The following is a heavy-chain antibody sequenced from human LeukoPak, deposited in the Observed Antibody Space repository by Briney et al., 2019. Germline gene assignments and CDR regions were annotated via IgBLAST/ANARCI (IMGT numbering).Heavy chain of an antibody. D-gene: IGHD1-14*01. CDR1: GFTFSSYT. CDR2: ISSSGLYI. CDR3: AREFEPDYFDY. J-gene: IGHJ4*02. Sequence: PRGCLRLSCTVSGFTFSSYTMHWVRQAPGKGLEWVSSISSSGLYIYFADSLKGRFTISRDNAKNSLYLQVNSLRAEDTAVYYCAREFEPDYFDYWGQGTLVTVPP. V-gene: IGHV3-21*01.